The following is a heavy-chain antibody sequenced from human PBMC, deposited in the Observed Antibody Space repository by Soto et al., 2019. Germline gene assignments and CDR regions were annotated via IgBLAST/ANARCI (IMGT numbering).Heavy chain of an antibody. CDR3: ARVISVYYRVFDY. J-gene: IGHJ4*02. Sequence: QVQLQESGPGLVKPSETLSLTCTVSGGSISSYYWSWIRQPPGKGLEWIGYIYYSGSTNYNPSLKRRVTISVYTSKNQFSLKLLSVTAADTAVYYWARVISVYYRVFDYWGEGTLVTVSA. D-gene: IGHD3-22*01. CDR2: IYYSGST. CDR1: GGSISSYY. V-gene: IGHV4-59*01.